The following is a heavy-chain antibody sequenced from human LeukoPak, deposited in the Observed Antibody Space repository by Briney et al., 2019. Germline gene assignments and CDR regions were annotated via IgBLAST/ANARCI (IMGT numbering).Heavy chain of an antibody. V-gene: IGHV3-74*01. CDR2: DSTDGSST. D-gene: IGHD3-10*01. J-gene: IGHJ4*02. CDR3: ARDFLHGGV. CDR1: GFTFSSYW. Sequence: PGGSLRLSCAASGFTFSSYWMHRVRQAPGKGLVWVSRDSTDGSSTSYADSVKGRFTISRDNAKSTLYLQMNSLRAEDTAVYYCARDFLHGGVWGQGTLVTVSS.